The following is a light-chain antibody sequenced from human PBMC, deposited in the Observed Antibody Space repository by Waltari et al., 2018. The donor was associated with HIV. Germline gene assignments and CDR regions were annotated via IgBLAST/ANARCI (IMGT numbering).Light chain of an antibody. V-gene: IGKV3-15*01. CDR1: QSVRSN. CDR2: GAS. CDR3: QQYNNWPPYT. J-gene: IGKJ2*01. Sequence: EIVMTQSPATLSVSPGERATLSCRASQSVRSNLAWYQQKPGQAPRLLIYGASTRATGIPLGFSGSGSGTDFSLTISSLQSEDFAIYYCQQYNNWPPYTFGQGTKLEIK.